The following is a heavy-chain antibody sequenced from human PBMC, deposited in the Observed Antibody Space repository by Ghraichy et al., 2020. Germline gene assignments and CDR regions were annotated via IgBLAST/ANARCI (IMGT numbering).Heavy chain of an antibody. CDR3: ARDLVVPAAMAEYGMDV. Sequence: ASVKVSCKASGYTFTGYYMHWVRQAPGQGLEWMGWINPNSGGTNYAQKFQGRVTMTRDTSISTAYMELSRLRSDDTAVYYCARDLVVPAAMAEYGMDVWGQGTTVTVSS. J-gene: IGHJ6*02. CDR1: GYTFTGYY. D-gene: IGHD2-2*01. V-gene: IGHV1-2*02. CDR2: INPNSGGT.